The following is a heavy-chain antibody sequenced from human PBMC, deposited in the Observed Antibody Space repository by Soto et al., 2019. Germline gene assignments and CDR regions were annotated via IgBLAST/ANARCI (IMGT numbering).Heavy chain of an antibody. J-gene: IGHJ4*02. CDR1: GFTFSSYA. V-gene: IGHV3-23*01. CDR2: ISGSGDRT. CDR3: AKKGGGIVIVPPAPGANFDY. D-gene: IGHD2-2*01. Sequence: EVQLLESGGGLVKPGGSLRLSCAASGFTFSSYAMSWVRQAPGKGLEWVAAISGSGDRTFYKDSVKGRFTISRDNSKSTLYVQMNSLRAEDTAVYYCAKKGGGIVIVPPAPGANFDYWGQGILVTVSS.